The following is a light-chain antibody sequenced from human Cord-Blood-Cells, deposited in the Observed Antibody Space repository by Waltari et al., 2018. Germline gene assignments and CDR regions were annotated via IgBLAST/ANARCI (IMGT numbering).Light chain of an antibody. CDR3: QQSYSTPT. CDR2: AAS. Sequence: DIQLTQSPSSLSASVGDRVTITCRASQSISSYLNWYQQKPGKAPKLLIYAASSLQSGVPSMFSGSGSGTDFTLTISSLQPEDFATYYCQQSYSTPTFGGGTKVGIK. CDR1: QSISSY. V-gene: IGKV1-39*01. J-gene: IGKJ4*01.